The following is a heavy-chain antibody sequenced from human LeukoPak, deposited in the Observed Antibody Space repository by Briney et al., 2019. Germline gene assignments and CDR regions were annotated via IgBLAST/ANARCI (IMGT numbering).Heavy chain of an antibody. D-gene: IGHD2-2*01. V-gene: IGHV4-39*01. Sequence: SETLSLTCTVSGGSISSSSYYWGWIRQPPGKGLEWIGSIYYSGSTYYNPSLKSRVTISVDTSKNQFSLKLSSVTAADTAVYYSARHVGYCSSTSCYLDAFDIWGQGTMVTVSS. CDR3: ARHVGYCSSTSCYLDAFDI. CDR1: GGSISSSSYY. J-gene: IGHJ3*02. CDR2: IYYSGST.